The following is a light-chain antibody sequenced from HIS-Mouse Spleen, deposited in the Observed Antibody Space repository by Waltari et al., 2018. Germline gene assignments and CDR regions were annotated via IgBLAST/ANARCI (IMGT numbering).Light chain of an antibody. CDR1: PLPKKA. CDR2: EDS. Sequence: SYELTQPPSVSVSPGQTARITRSGDPLPKKAAYWYQKKSGQAPVLVIYEDSKRPSGIPERFSGSSSGTMATLTISGAQVEDEADYYCYSTDSSGNHRVFGGGTKLTVL. CDR3: YSTDSSGNHRV. V-gene: IGLV3-10*01. J-gene: IGLJ2*01.